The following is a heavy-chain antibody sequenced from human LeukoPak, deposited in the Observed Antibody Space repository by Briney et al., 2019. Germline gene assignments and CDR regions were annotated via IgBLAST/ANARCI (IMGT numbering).Heavy chain of an antibody. Sequence: ASVKVSCKASGYTFTSYGISWVRQAPGQGPEWMGWISAYNGNTNYAQKLQGRVTMTTDTSTSTAYMELRSLRSDDTAVYYCAREGGYCSSTSCYPDYWGQGTLVTVSS. J-gene: IGHJ4*02. CDR3: AREGGYCSSTSCYPDY. D-gene: IGHD2-2*01. V-gene: IGHV1-18*01. CDR2: ISAYNGNT. CDR1: GYTFTSYG.